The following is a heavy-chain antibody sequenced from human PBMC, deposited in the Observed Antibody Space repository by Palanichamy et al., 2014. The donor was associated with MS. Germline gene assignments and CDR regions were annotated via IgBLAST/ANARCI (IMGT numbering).Heavy chain of an antibody. CDR1: GFTFSNYW. D-gene: IGHD5-18*01. Sequence: EVPLVESGGDLVQPGGSLRLSCAASGFTFSNYWMHWVRQAPGKGLVWVSRITGDGSSTSYADSVRGRFAISRDNAKNTLYLQMSSLRPEDTAVYYCAWGYSYAMDYLGQGTLVTVSS. V-gene: IGHV3-74*01. CDR3: AWGYSYAMDY. CDR2: ITGDGSST. J-gene: IGHJ4*02.